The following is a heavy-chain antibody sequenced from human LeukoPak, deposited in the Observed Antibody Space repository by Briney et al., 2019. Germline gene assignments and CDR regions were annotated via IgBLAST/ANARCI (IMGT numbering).Heavy chain of an antibody. CDR2: ISGSGNYI. CDR3: ARENTALSFNWFDP. CDR1: GFTFSSYN. V-gene: IGHV3-21*01. Sequence: GGSLRLSCTASGFTFSSYNLNWVRQAPGKELEWVSSISGSGNYIYYAGSVKGRFPISRDNAKNSLYLQMNSLRAEDTAVYYCARENTALSFNWFDPRGQGTQVTVSS. J-gene: IGHJ5*02. D-gene: IGHD5-18*01.